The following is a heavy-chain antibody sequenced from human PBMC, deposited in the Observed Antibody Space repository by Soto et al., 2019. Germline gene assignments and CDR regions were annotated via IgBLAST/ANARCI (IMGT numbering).Heavy chain of an antibody. J-gene: IGHJ6*02. V-gene: IGHV3-23*01. CDR3: AHYYGSGTSSSGMDA. CDR2: ISGSGGST. CDR1: GFTFSSYA. Sequence: PGGSLRLSCAASGFTFSSYAMSWVRQAPGKGLEWVSAISGSGGSTYYADSVKGRFTISRDNSKNTLYLQMNSLRAEDTAVYYCAHYYGSGTSSSGMDAWGQGTTLTVSS. D-gene: IGHD3-10*01.